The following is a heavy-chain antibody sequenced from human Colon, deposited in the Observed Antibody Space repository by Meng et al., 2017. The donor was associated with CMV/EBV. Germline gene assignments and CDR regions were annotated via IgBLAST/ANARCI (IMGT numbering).Heavy chain of an antibody. CDR3: ARDRYCYGGDCHSYFDY. CDR1: GYSICIYI. CDR2: FSISGRL. D-gene: IGHD2-15*01. J-gene: IGHJ4*02. Sequence: QVQPAASIQERLDSSGTLSVACHGSGYSICIYIWCSIRPSAGKGRVLIGDFSISGRLNYTLSLKSPLSMSVDTSKSLFSLKLRSVTAADTAVYYCARDRYCYGGDCHSYFDYWGQGTLVTVSS. V-gene: IGHV4-4*07.